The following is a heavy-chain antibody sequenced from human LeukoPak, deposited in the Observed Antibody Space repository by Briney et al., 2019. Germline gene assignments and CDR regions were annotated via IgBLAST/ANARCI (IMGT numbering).Heavy chain of an antibody. V-gene: IGHV3-30*18. Sequence: GGSLRLSCAASGFTFSSYGMHWVRQAPGKGLEWVAVISYDGSNKYFADSVKGRFTISRDNSKNTLYLQMNSLRAEDTAVYYCAKDTGTAFDYWGQGTLVTVSS. D-gene: IGHD1-7*01. J-gene: IGHJ4*02. CDR1: GFTFSSYG. CDR3: AKDTGTAFDY. CDR2: ISYDGSNK.